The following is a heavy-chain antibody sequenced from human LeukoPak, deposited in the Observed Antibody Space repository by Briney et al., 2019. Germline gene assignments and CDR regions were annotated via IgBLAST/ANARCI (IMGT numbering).Heavy chain of an antibody. CDR1: GFTFSSYA. CDR3: ARDFTMIVVGNWFDP. J-gene: IGHJ5*02. V-gene: IGHV3-30-3*01. D-gene: IGHD3-22*01. Sequence: GGSLRLSCAASGFTFSSYAMHWVRQAPGKGLEWVAVISYDGSNKYYADSVKGRFTISRDNSKNTLYLQMNSLRAEDTAVYYCARDFTMIVVGNWFDPWGQGTLVTVSS. CDR2: ISYDGSNK.